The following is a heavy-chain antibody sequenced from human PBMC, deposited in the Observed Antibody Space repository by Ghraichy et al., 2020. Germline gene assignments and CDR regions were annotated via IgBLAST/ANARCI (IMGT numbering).Heavy chain of an antibody. J-gene: IGHJ5*02. D-gene: IGHD6-19*01. CDR3: ARINDSGWSGDGWFDP. V-gene: IGHV4-59*01. CDR2: IYYSGST. Sequence: SETLSLTCTVSGGSISSYYWSWIRQPPGKGLEWIGYIYYSGSTNYNPSLKSRVTISVDTSKNQFSLKLSSVTAADTAVYYCARINDSGWSGDGWFDPWGQGTLVTVSS. CDR1: GGSISSYY.